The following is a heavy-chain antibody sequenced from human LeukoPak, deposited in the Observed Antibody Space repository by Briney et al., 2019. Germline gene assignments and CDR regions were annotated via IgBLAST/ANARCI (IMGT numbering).Heavy chain of an antibody. CDR2: INHSGST. V-gene: IGHV4-34*01. J-gene: IGHJ4*02. Sequence: SETLSLTCAVYGGSFSGYYWSWIRQPPGKGLEWIGEINHSGSTNYNPSLKSRVTISVDTSKNQFSLKLSSVTAADTAVYYCARGGRRQQLAPLRFDYWGQGTLVTVSS. D-gene: IGHD6-13*01. CDR1: GGSFSGYY. CDR3: ARGGRRQQLAPLRFDY.